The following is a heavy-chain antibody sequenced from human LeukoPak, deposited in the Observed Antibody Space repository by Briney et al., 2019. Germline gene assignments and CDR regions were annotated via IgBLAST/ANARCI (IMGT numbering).Heavy chain of an antibody. V-gene: IGHV3-7*02. D-gene: IGHD3-22*01. CDR3: ARGGSYFDISGYYFY. CDR2: IKHDGSET. J-gene: IGHJ4*02. CDR1: GFTFSSIW. Sequence: GGSLRLSCATSGFTFSSIWMSWVRQAPGKGLEWVANIKHDGSETNYVDSVKGRFTISRDNAKNSLHLQMNSLRVEDTAVYYCARGGSYFDISGYYFYWGQGTLVTVSS.